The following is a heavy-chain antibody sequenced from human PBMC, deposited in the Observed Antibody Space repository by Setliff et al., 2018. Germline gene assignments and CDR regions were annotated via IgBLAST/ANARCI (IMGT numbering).Heavy chain of an antibody. CDR3: ARHENDYGDYDDAFDI. V-gene: IGHV4-59*08. CDR1: GDSMSSYY. CDR2: IYYSGRT. Sequence: SETLSLTCTVSGDSMSSYYWSWIRQPPGKGLEWIGYIYYSGRTNYNPSLRSRVTISVDTSKNQFSLKVSSVTAADTAVYYCARHENDYGDYDDAFDIWGQGTMVTVSS. D-gene: IGHD4-17*01. J-gene: IGHJ3*02.